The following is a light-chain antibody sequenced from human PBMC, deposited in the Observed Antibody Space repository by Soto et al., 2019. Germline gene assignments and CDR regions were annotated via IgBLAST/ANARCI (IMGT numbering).Light chain of an antibody. V-gene: IGLV1-47*01. CDR1: RSNIGSPY. Sequence: QPVLTQPPSASGTPGQTVTISCSGNRSNIGSPYVYWYQQLPGTAPKLLMSRNSQRPSGVPDRFSGSKSGTSASLAISGLRSEDEADYFCAAWDDSVRGWVFGGGTKVTVL. J-gene: IGLJ3*02. CDR3: AAWDDSVRGWV. CDR2: RNS.